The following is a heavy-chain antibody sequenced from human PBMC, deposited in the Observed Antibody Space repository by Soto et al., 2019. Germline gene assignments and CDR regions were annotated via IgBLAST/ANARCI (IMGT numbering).Heavy chain of an antibody. J-gene: IGHJ4*02. CDR1: GGSISSSSYY. CDR3: ARWAGIFDY. Sequence: SETLSLTCTVSGGSISSSSYYWGWIRQPPGKGLEWIGSIYYSGSTYYNPSLKSRVTISVDTSKNQFSLKLSSVTAADTAVYYCARWAGIFDYWGQGTLVTVSS. CDR2: IYYSGST. V-gene: IGHV4-39*01. D-gene: IGHD6-19*01.